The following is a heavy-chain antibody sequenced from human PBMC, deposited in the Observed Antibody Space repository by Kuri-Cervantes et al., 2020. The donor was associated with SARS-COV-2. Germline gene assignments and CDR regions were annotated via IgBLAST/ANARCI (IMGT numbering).Heavy chain of an antibody. V-gene: IGHV3-30*03. CDR3: ARVLGDMPHYAMDV. J-gene: IGHJ6*02. D-gene: IGHD2-21*02. CDR1: GFNFSRTD. Sequence: GGSLRLSCAASGFNFSRTDMHWVRQAQGKGLEWVAVISHDGKNKKCIASGTGRFTISRDNSQNTLYLHMKSLRSEDTAVYYCARVLGDMPHYAMDVWGQGTTVTVSS. CDR2: ISHDGKNK.